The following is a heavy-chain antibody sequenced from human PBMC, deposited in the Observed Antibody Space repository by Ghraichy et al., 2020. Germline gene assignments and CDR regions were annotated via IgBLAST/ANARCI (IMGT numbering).Heavy chain of an antibody. CDR3: ARDTSGYYLDY. J-gene: IGHJ4*02. CDR1: GGSISSYY. Sequence: SETLSLTCTVSGGSISSYYWSWIRQPPGKGLGWIGYIYYSGSTNYNPSLKSRVTISVDTSKNQFSLKLSSVTAADTAVYYCARDTSGYYLDYWGQGTLVTVSS. CDR2: IYYSGST. D-gene: IGHD3-3*01. V-gene: IGHV4-59*01.